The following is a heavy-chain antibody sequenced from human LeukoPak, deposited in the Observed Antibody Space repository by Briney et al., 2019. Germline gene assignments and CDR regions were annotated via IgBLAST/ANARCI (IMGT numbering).Heavy chain of an antibody. CDR2: ISSSSSTI. D-gene: IGHD3-10*01. J-gene: IGHJ4*02. CDR1: GFTFSSYS. CDR3: ARVGFGITIDY. Sequence: GGSLRLSCAASGFTFSSYSMNWVRQAPGKGLEWVSYISSSSSTIYCADSVKGRFTISRDNAKNSLYLQMNSLRAEDTAVYYCARVGFGITIDYWGQGTLVTVSS. V-gene: IGHV3-48*01.